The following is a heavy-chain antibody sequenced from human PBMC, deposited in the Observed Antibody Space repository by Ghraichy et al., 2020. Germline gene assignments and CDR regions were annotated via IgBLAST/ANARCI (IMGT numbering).Heavy chain of an antibody. J-gene: IGHJ6*02. V-gene: IGHV3-48*02. Sequence: LTCVGSEFTFSSYSMNWVRQAPGKGLEWVSYITSSSRFISYADSVKGRFTVSRDNGQNSLYLQMKSLRDEDTAVYYCARGSTVVRYYYYDGMDVWGQGTTVTVSS. CDR3: ARGSTVVRYYYYDGMDV. D-gene: IGHD4-23*01. CDR1: EFTFSSYS. CDR2: ITSSSRFI.